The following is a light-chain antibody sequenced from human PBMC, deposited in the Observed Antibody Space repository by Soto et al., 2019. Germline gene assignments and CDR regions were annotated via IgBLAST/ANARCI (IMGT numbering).Light chain of an antibody. V-gene: IGLV1-44*01. CDR3: STWDDSLNARGV. J-gene: IGLJ3*02. Sequence: QSVLTQPPSASGTPGQRVTISCSGSRSNIGNNAVTWYQQFPGTAPKLLIYNNNQRPSGVPDRFSGSKSGTSASLAISGLQSEAEDDYYCSTWDDSLNARGVFGGGTKLTVL. CDR2: NNN. CDR1: RSNIGNNA.